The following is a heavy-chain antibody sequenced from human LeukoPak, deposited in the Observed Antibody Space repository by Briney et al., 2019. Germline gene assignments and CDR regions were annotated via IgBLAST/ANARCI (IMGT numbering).Heavy chain of an antibody. CDR1: GYTFTGYY. D-gene: IGHD3-3*01. Sequence: ASVKVSCKASGYTFTGYYMHWVRQAPGQGLEWMGWINPNSGGTNYAQKFQGRVTMTRDTSISTAYMELSRLIFDDTAVYYCARDYDRAPSLDWGQGTLVTVSS. CDR3: ARDYDRAPSLD. CDR2: INPNSGGT. J-gene: IGHJ4*02. V-gene: IGHV1-2*02.